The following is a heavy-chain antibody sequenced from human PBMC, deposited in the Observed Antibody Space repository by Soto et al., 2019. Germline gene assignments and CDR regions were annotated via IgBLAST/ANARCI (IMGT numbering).Heavy chain of an antibody. V-gene: IGHV3-64D*06. D-gene: IGHD6-13*01. Sequence: PXGALRLSCSGSGFTVSSCGMHWVRQAAGKGLEHVSTLSSNGIGTYYADSVKGRFTFSRDTSKNTLYLQMSSLRTEDTAVYYCVKDMGQAAVGIRYPYGLDVWGLGTTVTVSS. J-gene: IGHJ6*02. CDR1: GFTVSSCG. CDR2: LSSNGIGT. CDR3: VKDMGQAAVGIRYPYGLDV.